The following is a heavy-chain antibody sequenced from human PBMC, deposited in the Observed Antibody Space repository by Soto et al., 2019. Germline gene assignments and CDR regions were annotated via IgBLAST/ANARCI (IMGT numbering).Heavy chain of an antibody. CDR2: IYYSGST. CDR3: ARDFFGSGSYYKGGALWGMDV. V-gene: IGHV4-61*01. D-gene: IGHD3-10*01. Sequence: SETLSLTCTVSGGSVSSGSYYWSWIRQPPGKGLEWIGYIYYSGSTNYNPSLKSRVTISVDTSKNQFSLNLSSVTAADTAVYYCARDFFGSGSYYKGGALWGMDVWGQGTTVTVSS. J-gene: IGHJ6*02. CDR1: GGSVSSGSYY.